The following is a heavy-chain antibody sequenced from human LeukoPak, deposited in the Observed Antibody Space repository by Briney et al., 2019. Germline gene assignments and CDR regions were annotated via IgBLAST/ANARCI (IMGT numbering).Heavy chain of an antibody. CDR1: GFTFSSFA. CDR3: AKSGYQLLAGNWFDP. V-gene: IGHV3-30*18. J-gene: IGHJ5*02. D-gene: IGHD2-2*01. CDR2: ISYDGSNK. Sequence: PGGSLRLSCAASGFTFSSFAMSWVRQAPGKGLEWVAVISYDGSNKNYADSVKGRFTISRDNSRNTLDLQMNSLRPEDTAVYYCAKSGYQLLAGNWFDPWGQGTLVTVSS.